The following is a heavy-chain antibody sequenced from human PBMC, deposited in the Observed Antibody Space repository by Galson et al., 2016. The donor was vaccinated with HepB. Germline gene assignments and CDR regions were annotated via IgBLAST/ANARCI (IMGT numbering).Heavy chain of an antibody. D-gene: IGHD5-18*01. Sequence: SETLSLTCTVSSDSFTGSSYYWAWIRQPPGKGLEWIGSISYSGNTYYNPSLKSRVTMSADTSRKHFSLKLISVTAADTAVFYCARTFVDIYGRRYFDYWGQGTLVSVS. CDR2: ISYSGNT. CDR1: SDSFTGSSYY. V-gene: IGHV4-39*02. CDR3: ARTFVDIYGRRYFDY. J-gene: IGHJ4*02.